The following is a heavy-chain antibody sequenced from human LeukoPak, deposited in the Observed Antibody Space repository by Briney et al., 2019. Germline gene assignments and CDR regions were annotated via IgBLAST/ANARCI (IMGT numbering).Heavy chain of an antibody. J-gene: IGHJ6*02. Sequence: RASVKVSCKASGYTFTGYYMHWVRQAPGQGLEWMGWINPNSGGTNYAQKLQGRVTMTRDTSISTAYMELSRLRSDDTAVYYCARDEVGSYYYYYGMDVWGQGTTVTVSS. CDR1: GYTFTGYY. CDR2: INPNSGGT. D-gene: IGHD1-26*01. CDR3: ARDEVGSYYYYYGMDV. V-gene: IGHV1-2*02.